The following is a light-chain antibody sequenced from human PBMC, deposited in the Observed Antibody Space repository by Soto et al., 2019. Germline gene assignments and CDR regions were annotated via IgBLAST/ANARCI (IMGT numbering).Light chain of an antibody. CDR2: GAS. V-gene: IGKV3-20*01. CDR3: QQYAMSPWT. Sequence: EIMLAQSPGTLSLSPGERATLSCRASQSLSSTYLAWYQQKPGQAPRLLIYGASNRATGIPDRFSGSGSGTDFTLTIRRLEPEDFAVYYCQQYAMSPWTFGQGKKVEIK. J-gene: IGKJ1*01. CDR1: QSLSSTY.